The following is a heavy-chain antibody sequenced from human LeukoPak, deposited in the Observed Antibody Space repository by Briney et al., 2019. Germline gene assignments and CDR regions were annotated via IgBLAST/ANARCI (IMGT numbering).Heavy chain of an antibody. CDR3: ARDYDILTGISSSPNY. V-gene: IGHV1-2*02. CDR1: GYTFTGYY. Sequence: ASVKVSCKASGYTFTGYYMHWVRQAPGQGLEWMGWINPNSGGTNYAQKFQGRVTMTRDTSTSTAYMELSRLRSDDTAVYYCARDYDILTGISSSPNYWGQGTLVTVSS. CDR2: INPNSGGT. J-gene: IGHJ4*02. D-gene: IGHD3-9*01.